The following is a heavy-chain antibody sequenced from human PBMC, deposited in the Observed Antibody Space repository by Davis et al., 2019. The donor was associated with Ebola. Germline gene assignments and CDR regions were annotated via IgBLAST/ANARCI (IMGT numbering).Heavy chain of an antibody. Sequence: AASVKVSCKASGYTFTGYYMHWVRQAPGQGLEWMGWINPNSGGTNYAQKFQGWVTMTRDTYISTAYMDLSRLRSDDTAVYYSATLEAGGTYWGQGTLVTVSS. D-gene: IGHD1-1*01. CDR2: INPNSGGT. CDR1: GYTFTGYY. CDR3: ATLEAGGTY. V-gene: IGHV1-2*04. J-gene: IGHJ4*02.